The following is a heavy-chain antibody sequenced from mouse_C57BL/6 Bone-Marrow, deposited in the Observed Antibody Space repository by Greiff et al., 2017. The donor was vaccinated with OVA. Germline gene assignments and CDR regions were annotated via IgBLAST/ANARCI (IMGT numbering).Heavy chain of an antibody. CDR2: ISSGGSYT. CDR1: GFTFSSYG. V-gene: IGHV5-6*02. Sequence: DVKLVESGGDLVKPGGSLKLSCAASGFTFSSYGMSWVRQTPDKRLEWVATISSGGSYTYYPDSVKGRFTISRDNAKNTLYLQMSSLKSEDTAMYYCARQAIYYDSSWFAYWGQGTLVTVSA. CDR3: ARQAIYYDSSWFAY. D-gene: IGHD2-4*01. J-gene: IGHJ3*01.